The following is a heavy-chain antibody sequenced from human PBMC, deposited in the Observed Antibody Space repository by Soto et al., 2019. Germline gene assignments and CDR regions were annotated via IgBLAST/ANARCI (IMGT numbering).Heavy chain of an antibody. Sequence: QVQLQQWGAGLLKPSETLSLTCAVYGGSFSGYYWSWIRQPPGKGLEWIGEINHSGSTNYNPSLKSRVTISVDTSKNQFSLKLRSVTAADPAVYYCARARRGSSSWNRNWFDPWGQGTLVTVSS. CDR1: GGSFSGYY. CDR2: INHSGST. J-gene: IGHJ5*02. D-gene: IGHD6-13*01. CDR3: ARARRGSSSWNRNWFDP. V-gene: IGHV4-34*01.